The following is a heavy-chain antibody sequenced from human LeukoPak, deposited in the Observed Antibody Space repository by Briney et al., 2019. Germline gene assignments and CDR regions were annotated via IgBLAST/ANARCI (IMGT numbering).Heavy chain of an antibody. J-gene: IGHJ5*02. Sequence: GGSLRLSCAASGFTFSSYAMSWVRQAPGKGLEWVSAISGSGGSTYYADSVKGRFTISRDNSKNTLYLQMNSLRAEDTAVYYCAKARYSSSWYGEIWFDPWGQGTLVTVSS. CDR2: ISGSGGST. V-gene: IGHV3-23*01. D-gene: IGHD6-13*01. CDR1: GFTFSSYA. CDR3: AKARYSSSWYGEIWFDP.